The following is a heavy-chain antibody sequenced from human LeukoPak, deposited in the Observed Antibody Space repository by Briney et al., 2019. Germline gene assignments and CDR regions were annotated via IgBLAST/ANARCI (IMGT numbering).Heavy chain of an antibody. D-gene: IGHD3-9*01. CDR1: GFTFGDYA. Sequence: GGSLRLSCTASGFTFGDYAMSWVRQAPGKGLEWVGFIRSKAYGGTTEYAASVKGRFTISRDDSKSIAYLQMNSLKTEDTAVYYCTRLRGEYDILTGCHYYYYGMDVWGKGTTVTVSS. V-gene: IGHV3-49*04. CDR2: IRSKAYGGTT. CDR3: TRLRGEYDILTGCHYYYYGMDV. J-gene: IGHJ6*04.